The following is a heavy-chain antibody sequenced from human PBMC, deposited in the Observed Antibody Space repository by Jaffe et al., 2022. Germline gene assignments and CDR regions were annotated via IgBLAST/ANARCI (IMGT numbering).Heavy chain of an antibody. V-gene: IGHV3-20*01. J-gene: IGHJ6*03. CDR1: GFTFDDYG. D-gene: IGHD4-4*01. Sequence: EVQLVESGGGVVRPGGSLRLSCAASGFTFDDYGMSWVRQAPGKGLEWVSGINWNGGSTGYADSVKGRFTISRDNAKNSLYLQMNSLRAEDTALYHCAREGLQSRTRPRWPEYYYYYMDVWGKGTTVTVSS. CDR3: AREGLQSRTRPRWPEYYYYYMDV. CDR2: INWNGGST.